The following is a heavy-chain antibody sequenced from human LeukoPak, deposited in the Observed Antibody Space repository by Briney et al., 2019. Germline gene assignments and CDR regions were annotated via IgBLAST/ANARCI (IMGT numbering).Heavy chain of an antibody. CDR1: GFTFSSYG. D-gene: IGHD3-3*01. CDR3: AKDLLPNYDFWSGYYGDY. CDR2: ISYDGSNK. Sequence: PGGSLRLSCAASGFTFSSYGMHWVRQAPGKGLEWVAVISYDGSNKYYADSVKGRFTISRDNSKNTLYLQMNSLRAEDTAVYYCAKDLLPNYDFWSGYYGDYWGQGTLVTVSS. J-gene: IGHJ4*02. V-gene: IGHV3-30*18.